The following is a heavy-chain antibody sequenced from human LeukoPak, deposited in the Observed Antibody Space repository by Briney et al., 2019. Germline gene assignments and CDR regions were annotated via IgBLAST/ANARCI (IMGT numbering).Heavy chain of an antibody. CDR2: LSWNSGSL. J-gene: IGHJ3*02. V-gene: IGHV3-9*01. Sequence: GRSLRLSCAASGFTFDDYAMLWVRQAPGKGLEWGSGLSWNSGSLGYAASVKGRFTISRDNAKISLYLQMNSLRAEDTALYYCAKATSSSTGSNAFDIWGQGTMVTVSS. CDR1: GFTFDDYA. CDR3: AKATSSSTGSNAFDI.